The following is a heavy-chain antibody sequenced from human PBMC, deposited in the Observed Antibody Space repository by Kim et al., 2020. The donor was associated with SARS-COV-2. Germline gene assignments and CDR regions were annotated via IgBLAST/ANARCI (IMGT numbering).Heavy chain of an antibody. CDR1: GYSFTSYW. J-gene: IGHJ3*02. D-gene: IGHD2-2*02. Sequence: GESLKISCQGSGYSFTSYWISWVRQMPGKGLEWMGRIDPSDSYTNYSPSFQGHVTISADKSISTAYLQWSSLKASDTAMYYCARGSRGGPAAIEGFLNAFDIWGQGTMVTVSS. CDR3: ARGSRGGPAAIEGFLNAFDI. CDR2: IDPSDSYT. V-gene: IGHV5-10-1*01.